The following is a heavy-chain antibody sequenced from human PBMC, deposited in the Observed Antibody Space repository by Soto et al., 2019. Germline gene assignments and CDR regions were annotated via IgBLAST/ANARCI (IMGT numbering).Heavy chain of an antibody. V-gene: IGHV3-30-3*01. D-gene: IGHD3-22*01. Sequence: QVQLVESGGGVVQPGRSLRLSCAASGFTFSSYAMHWVRQAPGKGLEWVAVISYDGSNKYYADSVKGRFTISRDNSKNTLYLQMKSLRAEDTAVYYCARDKYYDSSGYQPDWGQGTLVTVSS. CDR3: ARDKYYDSSGYQPD. CDR2: ISYDGSNK. CDR1: GFTFSSYA. J-gene: IGHJ4*02.